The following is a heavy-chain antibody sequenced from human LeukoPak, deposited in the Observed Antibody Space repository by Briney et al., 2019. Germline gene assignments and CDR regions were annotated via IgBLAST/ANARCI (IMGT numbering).Heavy chain of an antibody. Sequence: WGSLTLSCAASGFTVSSTYVSWVRQPPGKGLEWVSDMNSCGSTYYAESVKGRCPISRANSKNTLYLQMNSLRAEDTAVYYCARGPRGCSTTYCSDYFDYWGQGTLVTV. J-gene: IGHJ4*02. CDR2: MNSCGST. V-gene: IGHV3-53*01. CDR1: GFTVSSTY. CDR3: ARGPRGCSTTYCSDYFDY. D-gene: IGHD2-2*01.